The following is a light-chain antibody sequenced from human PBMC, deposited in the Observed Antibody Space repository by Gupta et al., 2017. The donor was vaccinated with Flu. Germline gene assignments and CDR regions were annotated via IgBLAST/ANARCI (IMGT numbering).Light chain of an antibody. J-gene: IGKJ2*01. CDR1: QSISSW. CDR3: QQYNGYPYT. Sequence: PSTLSASVGERVTITCRASQSISSWLAWYQQKPGKAPKVLIYKASTLEIGVPSRFSGSQSETEFTLTISSLQPDDSATYYCQQYNGYPYTFGQGTKLEIK. V-gene: IGKV1-5*03. CDR2: KAS.